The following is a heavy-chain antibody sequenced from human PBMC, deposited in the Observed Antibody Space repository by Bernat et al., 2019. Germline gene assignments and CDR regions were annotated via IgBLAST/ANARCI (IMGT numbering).Heavy chain of an antibody. CDR2: ISYDGSNK. J-gene: IGHJ4*02. Sequence: QVQLVESGGGVVQPGRSLRLSCAASGFTFSSYAMHWVRQAPGKGLEWVAVISYDGSNKDYADSVKGRFTISRDNSKNTLYLQMNSLRAEDPAVYYCARDSIARMDPGHDTDRGYFDYWGQGTLVTVSS. CDR1: GFTFSSYA. CDR3: ARDSIARMDPGHDTDRGYFDY. D-gene: IGHD5-18*01. V-gene: IGHV3-30-3*01.